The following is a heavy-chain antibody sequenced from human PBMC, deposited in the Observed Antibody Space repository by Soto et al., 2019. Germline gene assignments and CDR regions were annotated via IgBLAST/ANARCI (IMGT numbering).Heavy chain of an antibody. CDR2: IIPILGIA. CDR3: ARGSDIVVVVDDFDI. D-gene: IGHD2-15*01. V-gene: IGHV1-69*02. J-gene: IGHJ3*02. Sequence: QVQLVQSGAEVKKPGSSVKVSCKASGGTFSSYTISWVRQAPGQGLEWMGRIIPILGIANYAQKFQGRVTIPADQARSTGYMELSSLRSEDTVVYCCARGSDIVVVVDDFDIWGLGTMVTVSS. CDR1: GGTFSSYT.